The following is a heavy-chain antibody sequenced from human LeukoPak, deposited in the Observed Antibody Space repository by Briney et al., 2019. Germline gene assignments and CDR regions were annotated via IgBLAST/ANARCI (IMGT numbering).Heavy chain of an antibody. Sequence: GGSLRLSCAASGFTISNNYMNWVRQSPGKGLEWVSAISGSGGSTYYADSVKGRFTISRDNSKNTLYLQMNSLRAEDTAVYYCAKSWFDPWGQGTLATVSS. CDR1: GFTISNNY. J-gene: IGHJ5*02. V-gene: IGHV3-23*01. CDR3: AKSWFDP. CDR2: ISGSGGST.